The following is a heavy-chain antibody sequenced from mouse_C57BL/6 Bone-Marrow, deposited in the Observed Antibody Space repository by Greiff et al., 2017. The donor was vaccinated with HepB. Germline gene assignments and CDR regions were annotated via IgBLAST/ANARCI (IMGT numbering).Heavy chain of an antibody. Sequence: QVQLKQSGAELARPGASVKLSCKASGYTCTSYGISWVKQRTGQGLEWIGEIYPRSGNTYYNEKFKGKATLTADKSSSTAYMELRSLTSEDSAVYFCARSRYDYDVSDYWGQGTTLTVSS. V-gene: IGHV1-81*01. J-gene: IGHJ2*01. CDR3: ARSRYDYDVSDY. CDR1: GYTCTSYG. D-gene: IGHD2-4*01. CDR2: IYPRSGNT.